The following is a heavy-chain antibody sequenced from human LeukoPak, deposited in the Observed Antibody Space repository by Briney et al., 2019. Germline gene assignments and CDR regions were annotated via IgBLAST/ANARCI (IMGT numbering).Heavy chain of an antibody. CDR1: GFTFSSYS. CDR2: ISSSSSTI. V-gene: IGHV3-48*04. Sequence: GGSLRLSCAASGFTFSSYSMNWVRQAPGKGLEWVSYISSSSSTIYYADSVKGRFTISRDNAKNSLYLQMNSLRAEDTAVYYCARLAGTSSSSFFDYWGQGTLVTASS. D-gene: IGHD6-6*01. CDR3: ARLAGTSSSSFFDY. J-gene: IGHJ4*02.